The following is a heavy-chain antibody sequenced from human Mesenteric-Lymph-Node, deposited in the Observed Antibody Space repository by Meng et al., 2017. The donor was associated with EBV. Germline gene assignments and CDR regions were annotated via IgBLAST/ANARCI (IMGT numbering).Heavy chain of an antibody. CDR2: IDTNTWGP. Sequence: VHLVQSGSEWKKPGAAVRVSGKASGYTFTDYAMNWVRQAPGQGLEWMGWIDTNTWGPTYAQGVTGRFVFSLDTSVSTAYLQITSLKADDSAVYYCARDWSSVIMNKGNYWGQGTLVTVSS. CDR1: GYTFTDYA. CDR3: ARDWSSVIMNKGNY. J-gene: IGHJ4*02. D-gene: IGHD3-16*01. V-gene: IGHV7-4-1*02.